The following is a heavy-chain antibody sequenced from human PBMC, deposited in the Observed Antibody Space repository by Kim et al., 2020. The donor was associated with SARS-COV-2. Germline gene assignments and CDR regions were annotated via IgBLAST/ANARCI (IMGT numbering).Heavy chain of an antibody. Sequence: GGSLRLSCAASGFTFSDYHMTWIRQAPGKGLEWLSHISSRGSVMYYADSVKGRFPISRDNAKNSLFLQMNSLRAEDTAVYYCARENVVVVPSAIFDGYRYYGMDVWGQGTTVTVFS. CDR2: ISSRGSVM. V-gene: IGHV3-11*01. CDR3: ARENVVVVPSAIFDGYRYYGMDV. J-gene: IGHJ6*02. D-gene: IGHD2-2*01. CDR1: GFTFSDYH.